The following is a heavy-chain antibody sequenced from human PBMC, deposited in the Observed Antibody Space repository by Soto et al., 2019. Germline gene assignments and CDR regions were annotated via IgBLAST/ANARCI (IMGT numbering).Heavy chain of an antibody. D-gene: IGHD6-6*01. CDR3: ARIAARPTYYGMDV. CDR2: IYYSGST. J-gene: IGHJ6*02. Sequence: SETLSLTCTVSGGSISSYYWIWIRQPPGKGLEWIGYIYYSGSTNYNPSLKSRITISVDTSKNQFSLKLSSVTAADTAVYYCARIAARPTYYGMDVWGQGTTVTVSS. CDR1: GGSISSYY. V-gene: IGHV4-59*01.